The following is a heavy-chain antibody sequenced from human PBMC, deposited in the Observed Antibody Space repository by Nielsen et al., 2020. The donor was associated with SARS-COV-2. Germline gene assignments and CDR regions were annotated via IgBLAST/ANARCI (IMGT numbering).Heavy chain of an antibody. J-gene: IGHJ6*02. CDR3: ARGVELPHQPPAMDV. CDR1: GFTFSSYW. D-gene: IGHD2-15*01. CDR2: INSDGSST. V-gene: IGHV3-74*01. Sequence: GESLKISCAASGFTFSSYWMHWVRQAPGKGLVWVSRINSDGSSTSYADSVKGRFTISRDNAKNTLYLQMNSLRAEDTAVYFCARGVELPHQPPAMDVWGQGTTVTVSS.